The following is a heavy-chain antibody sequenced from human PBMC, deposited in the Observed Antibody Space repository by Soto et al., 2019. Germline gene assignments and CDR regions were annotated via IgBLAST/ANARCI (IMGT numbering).Heavy chain of an antibody. J-gene: IGHJ3*02. CDR3: ATGQGTHAFDI. CDR1: GCTFSSYS. V-gene: IGHV3-48*01. CDR2: ISSGSSTI. D-gene: IGHD3-10*01. Sequence: GGSLRLSCAASGCTFSSYSMNWVRQAPGKGLEWVSYISSGSSTIYYTDSVKGRFTISRDNAKNSLFLQMNSLRAEDTAVYFCATGQGTHAFDIWGQGTMVTVSS.